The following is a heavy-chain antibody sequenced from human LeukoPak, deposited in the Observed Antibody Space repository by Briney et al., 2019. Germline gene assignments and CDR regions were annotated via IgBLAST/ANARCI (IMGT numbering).Heavy chain of an antibody. Sequence: GGSLRLSCAASGFTFSSYSMNWVRQAPGKGLEWVSSISSSSYIYYADSVKGRFTISRDNAKNSLYLQMNSLRAEDTAVYYCARDPTTVTTTYYYYCGMDVWGQGTTVTVSS. CDR3: ARDPTTVTTTYYYYCGMDV. J-gene: IGHJ6*02. D-gene: IGHD4-17*01. V-gene: IGHV3-21*01. CDR2: ISSSSYI. CDR1: GFTFSSYS.